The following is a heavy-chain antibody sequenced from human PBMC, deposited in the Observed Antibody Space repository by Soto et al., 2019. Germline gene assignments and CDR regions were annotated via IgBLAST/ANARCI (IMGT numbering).Heavy chain of an antibody. V-gene: IGHV1-8*01. CDR1: GYTFASYD. Sequence: ASVKVSCKASGYTFASYDINWVRQATGQGLEWMGWMNPNSGNTGYAQKFQGRVTMTRNTSMSTAYMELSSLRSEDTAVYYCASREPRVTTLTSQKNYYYYYYMDVWGKGTTVTVSS. CDR2: MNPNSGNT. CDR3: ASREPRVTTLTSQKNYYYYYYMDV. D-gene: IGHD4-17*01. J-gene: IGHJ6*03.